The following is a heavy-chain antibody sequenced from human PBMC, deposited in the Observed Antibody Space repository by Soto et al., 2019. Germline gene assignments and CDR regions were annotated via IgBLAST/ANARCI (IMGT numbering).Heavy chain of an antibody. Sequence: SETLSLTCDVSGVSISSGNWWSWVRQPPGKGLEWIAEVYNDGSANYHPSLESRATISVDRSKNQFSLRLSSVTAADPGKYYCARLVYDSRLNYLYFDHWGQGTLVT. CDR2: VYNDGSA. V-gene: IGHV4-4*02. J-gene: IGHJ4*02. CDR3: ARLVYDSRLNYLYFDH. CDR1: GVSISSGNW. D-gene: IGHD3-22*01.